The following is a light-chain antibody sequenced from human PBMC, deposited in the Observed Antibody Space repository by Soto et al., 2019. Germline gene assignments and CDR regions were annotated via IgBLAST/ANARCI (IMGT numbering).Light chain of an antibody. Sequence: QLVLTQSPSASASLGASVKLTCTLSSGHSTYAIAWHRQQPEKGPRFMMSLNSDGSHTKGDGIPDRFSGSSSGPERYLPISSLQSADEADYFCQTWDTDTVIFGGGTKLTVL. CDR1: SGHSTYA. J-gene: IGLJ2*01. V-gene: IGLV4-69*02. CDR2: LNSDGSH. CDR3: QTWDTDTVI.